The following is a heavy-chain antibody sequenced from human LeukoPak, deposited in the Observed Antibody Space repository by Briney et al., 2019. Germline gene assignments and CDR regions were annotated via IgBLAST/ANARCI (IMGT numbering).Heavy chain of an antibody. CDR1: GGSISGYY. CDR3: ARVLGLKAATDGYYFDY. CDR2: ISYSGNT. D-gene: IGHD6-13*01. V-gene: IGHV4-59*01. Sequence: SETLSLTCTVSGGSISGYYWSWIRQPPGKGLEWIAYISYSGNTNYNPSLKSRVTISLDTSKNQFSLKLSSVTAADTAVYYCARVLGLKAATDGYYFDYWGQGTLVTVSS. J-gene: IGHJ4*02.